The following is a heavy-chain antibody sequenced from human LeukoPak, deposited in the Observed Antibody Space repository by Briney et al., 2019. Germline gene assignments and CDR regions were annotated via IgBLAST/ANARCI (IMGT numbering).Heavy chain of an antibody. J-gene: IGHJ3*02. CDR2: IKQDGSEK. V-gene: IGHV3-7*03. CDR1: GFTFSNYW. CDR3: ARGVMIFGVVRSGAFDI. Sequence: GGSLGLSCAASGFTFSNYWMSWVRQAPGKGLEWVANIKQDGSEKYYVDSVKGRFTISRDNAKNSLYLQMNSPRAEDTAVYYCARGVMIFGVVRSGAFDIWGQGTMVTVSS. D-gene: IGHD3-3*01.